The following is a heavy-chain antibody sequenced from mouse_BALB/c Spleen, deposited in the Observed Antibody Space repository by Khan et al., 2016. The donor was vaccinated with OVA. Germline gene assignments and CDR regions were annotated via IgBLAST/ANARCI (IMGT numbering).Heavy chain of an antibody. V-gene: IGHV5-6-3*01. CDR3: TRMGRTVY. D-gene: IGHD6-1*01. CDR2: INSNGGST. CDR1: GFTFSSYG. J-gene: IGHJ2*01. Sequence: VQLVQSGGGLVQPGGSLKLSCTASGFTFSSYGMPWVHQTPGKRLELVASINSNGGSTYYPDSVKGRFTISRDNSKNTLYLQMSSLKSEDTAMYYCTRMGRTVYWGQGTTLTVSS.